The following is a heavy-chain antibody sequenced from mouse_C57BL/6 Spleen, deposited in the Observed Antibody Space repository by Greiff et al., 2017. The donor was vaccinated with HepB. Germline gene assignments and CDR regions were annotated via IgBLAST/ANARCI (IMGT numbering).Heavy chain of an antibody. CDR3: ASRYDGYYGYAMDY. CDR2: ISDGGSYT. CDR1: GFTFSSYA. V-gene: IGHV5-4*01. J-gene: IGHJ4*01. Sequence: EVHLVESGGGLVKPGGSLKLSCAASGFTFSSYAMSWVRQTPEKRLEWVATISDGGSYTYYPDNVKGRFTISRDNAKNNLYLQMSHLKSEDTAMYYCASRYDGYYGYAMDYWGQGTSVTVSS. D-gene: IGHD2-3*01.